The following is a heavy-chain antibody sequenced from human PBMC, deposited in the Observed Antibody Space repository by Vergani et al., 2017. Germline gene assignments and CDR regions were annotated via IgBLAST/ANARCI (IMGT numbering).Heavy chain of an antibody. V-gene: IGHV4-39*01. D-gene: IGHD4-17*01. CDR3: ASFTVGLLFDY. CDR1: GGSISSSSYN. Sequence: QLQLQESGPGLVKPSETLSLTCTVSGGSISSSSYNWGWIRQPPGKGLEWIGSIYYSGSTYYNPSLKSRVTISVDTSKNQFSLKLSSVTAADTAVYYCASFTVGLLFDYWGQGTLVTVSS. CDR2: IYYSGST. J-gene: IGHJ4*02.